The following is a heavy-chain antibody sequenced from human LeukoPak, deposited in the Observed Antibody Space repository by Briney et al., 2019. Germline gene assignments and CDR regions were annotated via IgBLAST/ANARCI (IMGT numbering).Heavy chain of an antibody. J-gene: IGHJ1*01. Sequence: AGGSLRLSCAASGFTFSSYGMHWVRQAPGKGLEGVAVIWYDGSNKYYADSVKGRFTISRDNSKNTLYLQMNSLRAEDTAVYYCARGIDYYGSGSYPLHFQHWGQGTLVTVSS. CDR1: GFTFSSYG. CDR2: IWYDGSNK. V-gene: IGHV3-33*01. D-gene: IGHD3-10*01. CDR3: ARGIDYYGSGSYPLHFQH.